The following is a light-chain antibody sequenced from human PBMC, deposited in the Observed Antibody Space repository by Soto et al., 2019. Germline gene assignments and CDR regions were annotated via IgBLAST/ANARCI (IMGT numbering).Light chain of an antibody. V-gene: IGKV3D-20*02. CDR1: QTVRNNY. Sequence: EVVLTQSPGTLSLSPGERATLSCRASQTVRNNYLAWYQQKPGQAPRLLIYDASSRATGIPDRFSGGGSGTDFTLTISDVQPEDFAVYYCQQYNNWPLTFGGGTKVDIK. CDR3: QQYNNWPLT. CDR2: DAS. J-gene: IGKJ4*01.